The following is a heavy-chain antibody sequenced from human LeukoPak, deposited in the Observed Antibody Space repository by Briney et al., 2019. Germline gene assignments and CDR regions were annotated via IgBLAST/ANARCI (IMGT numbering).Heavy chain of an antibody. CDR2: IYHSGNT. V-gene: IGHV4-38-2*02. CDR1: GYSISSGYY. Sequence: SETLSLTCTVSGYSISSGYYWAWIRQPPGKGLEWIGSIYHSGNTYYNPSLKSRVTISVDTSKNQFSLKLSSVTAADTAVYYCARIAAAGTRIDYWGQGTLVTVSS. CDR3: ARIAAAGTRIDY. D-gene: IGHD6-13*01. J-gene: IGHJ4*02.